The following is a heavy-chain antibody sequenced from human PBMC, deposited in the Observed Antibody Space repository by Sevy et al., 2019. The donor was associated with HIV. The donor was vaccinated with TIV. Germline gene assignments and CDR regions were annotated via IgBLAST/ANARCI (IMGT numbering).Heavy chain of an antibody. Sequence: GGSLRLSCAASGFTLSSYWMSWVRQAPGKGLEWVANIKQDGSEKYYVDSVKGRFTISRDNAKNSLYLQMNSLRAEDTAVYYCARPIAVAGTGTFDYWGQGTLVTVSS. D-gene: IGHD6-19*01. CDR3: ARPIAVAGTGTFDY. J-gene: IGHJ4*02. CDR2: IKQDGSEK. CDR1: GFTLSSYW. V-gene: IGHV3-7*01.